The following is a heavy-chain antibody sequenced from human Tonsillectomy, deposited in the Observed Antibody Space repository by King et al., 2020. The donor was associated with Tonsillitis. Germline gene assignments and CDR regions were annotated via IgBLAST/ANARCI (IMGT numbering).Heavy chain of an antibody. V-gene: IGHV4-28*03. Sequence: VQLQESGPGLVKPPDTLSLTCAVSGYSISTSHWWGWIRQPPGKGLEWIVYIYYSGSTYYNPSLKSRVTMSVDTSKNQFSLKLSSVTAVDTAVYYCARAEKDQLLPNYYYYYYMDVWGKGTTVTVSS. CDR2: IYYSGST. J-gene: IGHJ6*03. CDR3: ARAEKDQLLPNYYYYYYMDV. D-gene: IGHD2-2*01. CDR1: GYSISTSHW.